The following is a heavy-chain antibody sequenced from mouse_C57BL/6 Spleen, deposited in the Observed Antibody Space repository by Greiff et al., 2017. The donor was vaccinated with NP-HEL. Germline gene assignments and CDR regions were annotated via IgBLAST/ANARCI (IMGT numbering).Heavy chain of an antibody. CDR3: ARGDYDYDDYAMDY. D-gene: IGHD2-4*01. CDR1: GFTFSDYY. J-gene: IGHJ4*01. Sequence: EVKLMESGGGLVQPGGSLKLSCAASGFTFSDYYMYWVRQTPEKRLEWVAYISNGGGSTYYPDTVKGRFTISRDNAKNTLYLQMSRLKSEDTDMYYCARGDYDYDDYAMDYWGQGTSVTVSS. CDR2: ISNGGGST. V-gene: IGHV5-12*01.